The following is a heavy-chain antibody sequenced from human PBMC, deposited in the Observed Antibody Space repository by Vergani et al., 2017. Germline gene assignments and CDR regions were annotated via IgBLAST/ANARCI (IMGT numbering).Heavy chain of an antibody. CDR1: GDSISSGNYY. J-gene: IGHJ2*01. CDR2: IYSSGST. Sequence: QVQLQESGPGLLKPSQTLSLTCSVAGDSISSGNYYWNWIRQPAGKGLEWMGRIYSSGSTSYNPSIKSRVTISADTSKNQFSLRLTSVTAADTAVNYCASGKYYSDSTSHFRGRYFDVWGRGTLVTVPS. V-gene: IGHV4-61*02. D-gene: IGHD3-16*01. CDR3: ASGKYYSDSTSHFRGRYFDV.